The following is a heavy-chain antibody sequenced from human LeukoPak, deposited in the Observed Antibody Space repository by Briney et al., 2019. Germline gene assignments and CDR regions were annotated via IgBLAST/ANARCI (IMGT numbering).Heavy chain of an antibody. V-gene: IGHV1-69*13. Sequence: SVKVSCTAFGGTFSSYAIRWVRQAPGQGLEWMGGIIPIFGTANYAQKCQGRVTITADESTSTAYMVLSSLRSEDTAVYYCNSGSHRFDDWGQGTLVTVSS. CDR2: IIPIFGTA. J-gene: IGHJ4*02. CDR1: GGTFSSYA. D-gene: IGHD1-26*01. CDR3: NSGSHRFDD.